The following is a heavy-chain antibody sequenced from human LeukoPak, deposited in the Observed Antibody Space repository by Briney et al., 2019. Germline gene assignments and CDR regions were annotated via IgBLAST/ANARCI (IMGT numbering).Heavy chain of an antibody. CDR1: GYTFTSYA. Sequence: ASVKVSCKASGYTFTSYAMNWVRQAPGQGLEWMGWINTNTGNPTYAQGFTGRFVFSLDTSVSTAYLQISSLKAEDTAVYYCARRTYYDSSGYYYGDDYWGQGTLVTVSS. D-gene: IGHD3-22*01. J-gene: IGHJ4*02. V-gene: IGHV7-4-1*02. CDR2: INTNTGNP. CDR3: ARRTYYDSSGYYYGDDY.